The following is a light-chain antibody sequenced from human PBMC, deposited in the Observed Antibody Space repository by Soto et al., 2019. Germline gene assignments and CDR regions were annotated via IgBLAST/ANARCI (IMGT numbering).Light chain of an antibody. J-gene: IGKJ4*01. V-gene: IGKV3-11*01. CDR1: QSVSSY. CDR3: QQRSNSLLT. CDR2: AAS. Sequence: EIVLTQSPATLSLSPGERATLSCRASQSVSSYLAWYQQKRGQAPTLLIYAASNRATGIPASFSGSGSGTYFTTTISGLEPEDFAVYCCQQRSNSLLTFGGGTKVDIK.